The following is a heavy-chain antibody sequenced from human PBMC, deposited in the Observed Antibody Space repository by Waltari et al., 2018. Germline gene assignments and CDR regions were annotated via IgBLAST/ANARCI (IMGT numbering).Heavy chain of an antibody. CDR3: ARDLYAMITFGGVIDY. CDR1: GFTFSSYA. CDR2: ISYDGSNK. Sequence: QVQLVESGGGVVQPGRSLRLSCAASGFTFSSYAMHWVRQAPGKGLEWVAVISYDGSNKYYADSVKGRFTSSRDNSKNTLYLQMNSLRAEDTAVYYCARDLYAMITFGGVIDYWGQGTLVTVSS. J-gene: IGHJ4*02. D-gene: IGHD3-16*02. V-gene: IGHV3-30-3*01.